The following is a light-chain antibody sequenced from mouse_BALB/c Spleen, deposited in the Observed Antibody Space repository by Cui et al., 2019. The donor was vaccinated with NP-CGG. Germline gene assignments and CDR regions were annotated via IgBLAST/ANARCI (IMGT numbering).Light chain of an antibody. Sequence: QAVVTQEPALPTSPGETVTLTCRSSTGAVTTSNYANWVQEKPDHLFTGLIGGTNNRPPGVPARFSGSLIGDKAALTITGAQTEDEAIYFCALWYSNHWVFGGGTKLTVL. CDR2: GTN. CDR1: TGAVTTSNY. V-gene: IGLV1*01. CDR3: ALWYSNHWV. J-gene: IGLJ1*01.